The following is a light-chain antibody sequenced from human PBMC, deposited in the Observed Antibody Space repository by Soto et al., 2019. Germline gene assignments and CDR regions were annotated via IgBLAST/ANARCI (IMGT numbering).Light chain of an antibody. CDR2: EVN. J-gene: IGLJ7*01. CDR3: NSFTGSNNFAV. Sequence: QSVLTQPPSASGSPGQSVTISCTGTSSDVGGYNYVSWYQQHPGKAPKLMIYEVNKRPSGVPDRFSGSKSGNTASLTVSGLQAEDEADYYCNSFTGSNNFAVFGGGTQLTVL. CDR1: SSDVGGYNY. V-gene: IGLV2-8*01.